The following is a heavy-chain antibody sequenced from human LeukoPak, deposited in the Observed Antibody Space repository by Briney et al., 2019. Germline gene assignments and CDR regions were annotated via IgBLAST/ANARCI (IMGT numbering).Heavy chain of an antibody. V-gene: IGHV3-74*01. J-gene: IGHJ4*02. CDR3: IRDIRAADF. D-gene: IGHD6-25*01. CDR2: ICAGGTVR. Sequence: GGSLRLSCIGSGFTFSDYCMHWARQAPGEGLVWVSRICAGGTVRDYADSVRGRFTVSRDNAKSTVYLQMDSLKVEDTAVYYCIRDIRAADFWGQGTLVTVST. CDR1: GFTFSDYC.